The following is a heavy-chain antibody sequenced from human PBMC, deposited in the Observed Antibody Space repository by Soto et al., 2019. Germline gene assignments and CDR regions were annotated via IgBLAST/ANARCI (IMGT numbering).Heavy chain of an antibody. CDR2: IYYSGGT. CDR1: GGSISSGDYY. D-gene: IGHD3-10*01. J-gene: IGHJ5*02. CDR3: ARDQVEVHGTGGWSDP. V-gene: IGHV4-30-4*01. Sequence: NPALTCTVSGGSISSGDYYWGWIRQPPGKGLEWIGYIYYSGGTYYNPSLKSRVTISVDTSKNQFSLKLTSVTAADTAVDYCARDQVEVHGTGGWSDPWGQGTLVTVSS.